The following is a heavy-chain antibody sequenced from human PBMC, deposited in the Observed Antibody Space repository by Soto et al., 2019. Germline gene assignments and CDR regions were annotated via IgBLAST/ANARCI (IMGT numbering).Heavy chain of an antibody. J-gene: IGHJ6*02. V-gene: IGHV1-18*01. Sequence: QGHLVQSGAEVKKPGTSVKVSCKASGYTFTRYGISWVRQAPGQGLEGMGWISGYNGDTNYAQNLQGRVTMTIDTSTSTAYMELRRLTSDDTAVYYCAKNGQPPYYYYGLDVWGQGTTVTVSS. D-gene: IGHD2-8*01. CDR3: AKNGQPPYYYYGLDV. CDR1: GYTFTRYG. CDR2: ISGYNGDT.